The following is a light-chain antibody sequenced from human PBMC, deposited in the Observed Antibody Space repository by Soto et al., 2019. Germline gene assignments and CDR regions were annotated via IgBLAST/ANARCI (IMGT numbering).Light chain of an antibody. V-gene: IGKV3-20*01. J-gene: IGKJ1*01. CDR3: QQYGSSLWT. CDR2: GAS. CDR1: QSVSSSY. Sequence: EIVLTQSPGTLSLSPGERATLSCRASQSVSSSYLSWYQQKPGQAPRLLIYGASSRATGIPDRFSGGGSGTDFTLTISRLVPEDFAVYYCQQYGSSLWTFGQGTKVEIK.